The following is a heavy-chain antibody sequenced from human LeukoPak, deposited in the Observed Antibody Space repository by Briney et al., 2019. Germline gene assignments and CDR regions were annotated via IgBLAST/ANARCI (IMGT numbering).Heavy chain of an antibody. CDR2: INHSGST. Sequence: SETLSLTCAVYGGSFSGYYWSWIHQPPGKGLEWIGEINHSGSTNYNPSLKSRVTISVDTSKNQFSLKLSSVTAADTAVYYCARFVRDSSGYYDIPNAFDIWGQGTMVTVSS. CDR3: ARFVRDSSGYYDIPNAFDI. J-gene: IGHJ3*02. V-gene: IGHV4-34*01. CDR1: GGSFSGYY. D-gene: IGHD3-22*01.